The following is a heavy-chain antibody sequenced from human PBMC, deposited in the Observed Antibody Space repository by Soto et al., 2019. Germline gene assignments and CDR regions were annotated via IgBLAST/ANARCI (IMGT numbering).Heavy chain of an antibody. CDR2: ISYDGSNK. J-gene: IGHJ6*02. V-gene: IGHV3-30*18. CDR3: AKGLYSSSSIYYYCMDV. CDR1: GFTFSSYG. D-gene: IGHD6-6*01. Sequence: GGSLRLSCAASGFTFSSYGMHWVRQAPGKGLEWVAVISYDGSNKYYADSVKGRFTISRDNSKNTLYLQMNSLRAEDTAVYYCAKGLYSSSSIYYYCMDVWGQGTTVTVSS.